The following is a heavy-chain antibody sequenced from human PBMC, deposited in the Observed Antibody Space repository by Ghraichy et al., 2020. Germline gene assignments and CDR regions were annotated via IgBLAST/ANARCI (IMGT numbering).Heavy chain of an antibody. CDR3: ARRSVVAASVYYYYGMDV. J-gene: IGHJ6*02. V-gene: IGHV4-59*08. D-gene: IGHD2-15*01. Sequence: SCTVSGGSISSYYWSWIRQPPGKGLEWIGYIYYSGSTNYNPSLKSRVTISVDTSKNQFSLKLSSVTAADTAVYYCARRSVVAASVYYYYGMDVWGQGTTVTVSS. CDR2: IYYSGST. CDR1: GGSISSYY.